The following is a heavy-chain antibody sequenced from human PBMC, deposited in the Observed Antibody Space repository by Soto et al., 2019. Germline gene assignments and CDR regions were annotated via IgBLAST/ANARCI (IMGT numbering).Heavy chain of an antibody. D-gene: IGHD6-6*01. CDR2: IYWDDDK. CDR1: GFSLSTSGVG. Sequence: QITLEESGPTLVNPTQTLTLTCTVSGFSLSTSGVGVGWIRQPPGKALEWLALIYWDDDKRYRPSLRSRITITKDTSKNHVVLTVTNMDPVDTATYYCAHSLFGQLAGFDYWGQGTLVTVSS. CDR3: AHSLFGQLAGFDY. J-gene: IGHJ4*02. V-gene: IGHV2-5*02.